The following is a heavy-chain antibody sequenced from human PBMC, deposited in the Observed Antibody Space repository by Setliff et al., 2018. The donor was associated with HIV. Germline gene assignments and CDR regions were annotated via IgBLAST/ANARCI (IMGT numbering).Heavy chain of an antibody. D-gene: IGHD1-26*01. V-gene: IGHV4-34*01. CDR2: IKHSGST. CDR1: GGSFSDYY. Sequence: KSSETLSLTCAVHGGSFSDYYWTWIRQPPGKGLEWIGEIKHSGSTNYNPSLKSRVTISVDTAKNQFSLNLTSVTAADTAVYYCARGGFKWSGSYADYWGQGTLVT. CDR3: ARGGFKWSGSYADY. J-gene: IGHJ4*02.